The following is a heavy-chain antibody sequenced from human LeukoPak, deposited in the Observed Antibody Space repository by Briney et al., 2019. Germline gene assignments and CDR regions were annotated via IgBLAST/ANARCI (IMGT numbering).Heavy chain of an antibody. D-gene: IGHD1-26*01. CDR1: GYTFTSYG. V-gene: IGHV1-18*01. CDR2: ISAYNGNT. J-gene: IGHJ4*02. CDR3: ARDRRAFSGSYDLDY. Sequence: ASVKVSCKASGYTFTSYGISWVRQAPGQGLEWMGWISAYNGNTNYAQKLQGRVTMTTDTSTSTAYMELRSLRSDDTAVYYCARDRRAFSGSYDLDYWGQGTLVTVSS.